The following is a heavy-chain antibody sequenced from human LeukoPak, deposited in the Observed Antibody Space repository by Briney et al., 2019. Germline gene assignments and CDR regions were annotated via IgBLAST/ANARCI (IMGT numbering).Heavy chain of an antibody. CDR1: GGSISSYY. Sequence: SETLSLTCTVSGGSISSYYWSWIRQPPGKGLEWIGEINHSGSTNYNPSLKSRVTISVDTSKNQFSLKLSSVTAADTAVYYCASMEYDILTGYYLNYFDYWGQGTLVTVSS. D-gene: IGHD3-9*01. CDR2: INHSGST. J-gene: IGHJ4*02. CDR3: ASMEYDILTGYYLNYFDY. V-gene: IGHV4-34*01.